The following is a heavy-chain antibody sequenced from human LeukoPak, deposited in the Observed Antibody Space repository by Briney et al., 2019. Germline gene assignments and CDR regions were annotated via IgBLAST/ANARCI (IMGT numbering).Heavy chain of an antibody. CDR3: ARLSGYDWESFYDY. CDR1: GGSISTYC. D-gene: IGHD5-12*01. J-gene: IGHJ4*02. CDR2: ICTSGST. V-gene: IGHV4-4*07. Sequence: SETLSLTCTVSGGSISTYCWSWIRQPAGKGLEWIGHICTSGSTNYNPSLKSRVTISLDTSKNQFSLNLTSVTAADTAVYYCARLSGYDWESFYDYWGQGTLVTVSS.